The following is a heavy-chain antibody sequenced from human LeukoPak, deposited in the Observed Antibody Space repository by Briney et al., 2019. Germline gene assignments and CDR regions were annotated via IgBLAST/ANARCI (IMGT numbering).Heavy chain of an antibody. D-gene: IGHD3-3*01. CDR1: GFTFSSYA. CDR3: AKDHPSGGRFLEWFPDY. V-gene: IGHV3-23*01. CDR2: ISGSGVGT. J-gene: IGHJ4*02. Sequence: GGSLRLSCAASGFTFSSYAMSWVRQAPGKGLEWVSGISGSGVGTYYADSVKGRFTISRDNSKNTLYLQVNSLRAEDTAVYYCAKDHPSGGRFLEWFPDYWGQGTLVTVSS.